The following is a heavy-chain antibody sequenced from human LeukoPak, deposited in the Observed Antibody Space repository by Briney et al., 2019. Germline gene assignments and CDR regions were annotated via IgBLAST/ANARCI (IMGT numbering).Heavy chain of an antibody. CDR2: INHSGST. Sequence: PSETLSLTCAVYGGSFSGYYWSWIRQPPGKGLEWIGEINHSGSTNYNPSLKSRVTISVDTSKNQFSLKLSSVTAADTAVYYCARGGELSLKGYYYYYMDVWGKGTTVTVSS. J-gene: IGHJ6*03. D-gene: IGHD3-10*01. CDR1: GGSFSGYY. V-gene: IGHV4-34*01. CDR3: ARGGELSLKGYYYYYMDV.